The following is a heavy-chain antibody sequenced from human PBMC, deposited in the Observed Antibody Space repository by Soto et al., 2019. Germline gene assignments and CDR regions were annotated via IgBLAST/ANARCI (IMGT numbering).Heavy chain of an antibody. CDR1: GGSISCDY. D-gene: IGHD3-22*01. CDR2: MYYNGSA. J-gene: IGHJ3*02. V-gene: IGHV4-59*01. Sequence: SETLSLTCTVSGGSISCDYWRWIRQPPGKGLEWIGYMYYNGSANYNPSLKSRVNISVDTSRKQFSMRLSSVTAADTAVYYCARQTFYFDTSGYYGIWGQGTMVTVSS. CDR3: ARQTFYFDTSGYYGI.